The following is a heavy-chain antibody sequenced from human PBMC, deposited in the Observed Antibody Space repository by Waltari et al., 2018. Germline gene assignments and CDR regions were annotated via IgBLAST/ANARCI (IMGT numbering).Heavy chain of an antibody. CDR2: INPNGGDT. D-gene: IGHD6-19*01. V-gene: IGHV1-46*01. CDR1: GYTFTSHW. CDR3: ARDNSYTRERSGWWFDP. J-gene: IGHJ5*02. Sequence: QVQLVQSGAEVKKPGASVKVSCKSSGYTFTSHWMHWVRQAPGQGPEWMGVINPNGGDTMYPQQKFQGRLTMTRDTSTSTDYMELSSLRSEDTAIYYCARDNSYTRERSGWWFDPWGPGTLVTFSS.